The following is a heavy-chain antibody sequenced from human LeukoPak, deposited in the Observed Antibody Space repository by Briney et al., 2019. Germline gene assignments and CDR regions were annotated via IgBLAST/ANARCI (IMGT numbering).Heavy chain of an antibody. J-gene: IGHJ4*02. CDR2: IIPIFGTA. CDR3: AVGYCSSTSCSHQDH. Sequence: ASVKVSCKASGGTFSSYAISWVRQAPGQGLEWMGGIIPIFGTANYAQKFQGRVTITTDESTSTAYMELSSLRSEDMAVYYCAVGYCSSTSCSHQDHWGQGTLVTVSS. V-gene: IGHV1-69*05. D-gene: IGHD2-2*01. CDR1: GGTFSSYA.